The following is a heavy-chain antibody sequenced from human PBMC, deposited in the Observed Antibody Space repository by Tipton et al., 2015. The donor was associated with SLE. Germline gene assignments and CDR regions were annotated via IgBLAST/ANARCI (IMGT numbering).Heavy chain of an antibody. CDR1: GGSFSSYY. CDR2: INHSGST. D-gene: IGHD3-10*01. V-gene: IGHV4-34*01. J-gene: IGHJ4*02. Sequence: TLSLTCAVYGGSFSSYYWSWIRQSPGKGLEWIGEINHSGSTNYNPSLKSRVTIPVDTSKNQFSLKLSSVTAADTAVYYCARGESILLWFGEPPALDYWGQGTLVTVSS. CDR3: ARGESILLWFGEPPALDY.